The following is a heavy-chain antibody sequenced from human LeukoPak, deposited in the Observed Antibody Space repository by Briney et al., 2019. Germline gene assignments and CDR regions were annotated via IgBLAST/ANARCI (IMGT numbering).Heavy chain of an antibody. CDR1: GFTLDDYG. CDR2: INWNGGNT. Sequence: GGSLRLSCAASGFTLDDYGMSWVRQAPGKGLEWVSGINWNGGNTVYADSVKGRFTISRDNAKHSLYLQMNSLRAEDTALYYCARATYCSVGACYFDYWGPGTLVTVSS. CDR3: ARATYCSVGACYFDY. D-gene: IGHD2-15*01. V-gene: IGHV3-20*04. J-gene: IGHJ4*02.